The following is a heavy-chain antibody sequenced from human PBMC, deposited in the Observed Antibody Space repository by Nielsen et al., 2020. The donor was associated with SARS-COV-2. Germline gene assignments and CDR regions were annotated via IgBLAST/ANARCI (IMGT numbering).Heavy chain of an antibody. CDR3: ARDLGDDSDSNPRNWYFDI. J-gene: IGHJ2*01. Sequence: GGSLRLSCEASGFTFRSYNMNWVRQSPGKGLEWVASMTSGGDIYYADAVRGRFTISRDNSKNSLRLQMSGLRVEDTGVYYCARDLGDDSDSNPRNWYFDIWGRGTLVTVSS. CDR1: GFTFRSYN. D-gene: IGHD4-11*01. CDR2: MTSGGDI. V-gene: IGHV3-69-1*02.